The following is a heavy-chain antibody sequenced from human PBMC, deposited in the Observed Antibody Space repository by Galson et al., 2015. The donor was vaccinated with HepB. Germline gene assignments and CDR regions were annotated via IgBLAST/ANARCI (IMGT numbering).Heavy chain of an antibody. V-gene: IGHV1-24*01. J-gene: IGHJ4*02. CDR1: GYTLTELS. CDR2: FDPEDGET. CDR3: ATSGRYCTNGVCYPYFDY. Sequence: SVKVSCKVSGYTLTELSMHWVRQAPGKGLEWMGGFDPEDGETIYAQKFQGRVTMTEDTSTDTAYMELSSLRSEDTAVYYCATSGRYCTNGVCYPYFDYWGQGTLVTVSS. D-gene: IGHD2-8*01.